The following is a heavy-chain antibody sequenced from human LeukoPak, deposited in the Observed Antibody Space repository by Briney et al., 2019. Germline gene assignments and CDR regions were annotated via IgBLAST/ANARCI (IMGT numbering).Heavy chain of an antibody. D-gene: IGHD2-2*02. J-gene: IGHJ4*02. V-gene: IGHV3-11*04. Sequence: PGGSLRLSCAASGFTFSDYYMSWIRQAPGKGLEWVSYISSSGTTIFYADSVKGRFTISRDNAKNSLYLQMNSLRAEDTAVYYCARDGWNCSSTSCFTVATDYWGQGTLVTVSS. CDR2: ISSSGTTI. CDR1: GFTFSDYY. CDR3: ARDGWNCSSTSCFTVATDY.